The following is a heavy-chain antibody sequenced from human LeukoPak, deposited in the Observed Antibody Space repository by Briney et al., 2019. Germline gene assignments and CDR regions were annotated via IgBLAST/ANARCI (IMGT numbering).Heavy chain of an antibody. V-gene: IGHV1-18*01. CDR1: GYTFTSYG. Sequence: ASVKVSCKASGYTFTSYGISWVRQAPGQGLEWMGWISAYNGNTNYAQKLQGRVTMTTDTSTSTAYMELRSLRSDDTAVYYCARDRYYDSSGCSFSPFDYWGQGTLVTVSS. J-gene: IGHJ4*02. CDR3: ARDRYYDSSGCSFSPFDY. CDR2: ISAYNGNT. D-gene: IGHD3-22*01.